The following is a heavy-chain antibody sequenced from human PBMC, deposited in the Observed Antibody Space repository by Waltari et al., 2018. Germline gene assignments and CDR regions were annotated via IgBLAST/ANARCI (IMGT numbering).Heavy chain of an antibody. CDR1: GYFLNTGFS. J-gene: IGHJ4*02. V-gene: IGHV4-38-2*01. CDR2: ISHEGNT. CDR3: VRQVLGYCTSAACRRLES. D-gene: IGHD2-2*03. Sequence: QVQLLESGPGLLQPSETLSLTCGVSGYFLNTGFSWGWIRQSPGKGLEWIATISHEGNTFYNPTLKSRVTISMDTSKNQFSLSLKSVTATDTAVYYCVRQVLGYCTSAACRRLESWGQGTPVTVSP.